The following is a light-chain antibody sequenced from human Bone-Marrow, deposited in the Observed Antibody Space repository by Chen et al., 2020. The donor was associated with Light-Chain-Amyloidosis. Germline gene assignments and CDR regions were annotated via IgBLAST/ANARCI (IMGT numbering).Light chain of an antibody. CDR3: QQYGTSPLT. J-gene: IGKJ4*01. CDR2: GSS. Sequence: EIVLTQSPGTLSLSPGEGANLSCRVSQTISSNYLTWYQQKFGQAPRLLIYGSSSRATGIPDRFTGSGSGTDFTLTINRLEPEDCAMYYCQQYGTSPLTFGGGTKVEIK. V-gene: IGKV3-20*01. CDR1: QTISSNY.